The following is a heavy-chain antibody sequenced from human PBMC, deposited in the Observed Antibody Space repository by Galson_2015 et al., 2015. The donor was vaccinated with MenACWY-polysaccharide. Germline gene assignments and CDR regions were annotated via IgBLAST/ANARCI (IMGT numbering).Heavy chain of an antibody. D-gene: IGHD6-13*01. Sequence: SLRLSCAASGFTFNTHAMSWGRQAPGKGLEWVSGIGGRGGSGADTYYADSVKGRFTISRDDSKNTLYLQMNSLRAEDTAVYHCATGSSWYTWFDPLGQGTLVTVSS. CDR2: IGGRGGSGADT. J-gene: IGHJ5*02. V-gene: IGHV3-23*01. CDR3: ATGSSWYTWFDP. CDR1: GFTFNTHA.